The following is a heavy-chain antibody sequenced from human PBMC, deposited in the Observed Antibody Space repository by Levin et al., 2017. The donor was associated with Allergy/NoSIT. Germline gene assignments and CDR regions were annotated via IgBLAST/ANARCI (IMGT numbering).Heavy chain of an antibody. CDR3: AKWAGGGDGGGWYMNY. J-gene: IGHJ4*02. Sequence: GGSLRLSCAASGFTFSSYAMSWVRQAPGKGLEWVCGITKNAATTYHADSVKGRFTISRDNSKNTLYLQMNSLTAEDTAVYYCAKWAGGGDGGGWYMNYWGQGTLVTVSS. V-gene: IGHV3-23*01. CDR2: ITKNAATT. CDR1: GFTFSSYA. D-gene: IGHD6-13*01.